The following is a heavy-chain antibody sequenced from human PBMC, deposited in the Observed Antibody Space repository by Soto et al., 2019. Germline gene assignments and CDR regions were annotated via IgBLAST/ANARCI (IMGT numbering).Heavy chain of an antibody. CDR3: AKKYCTSTSCNDAFDI. V-gene: IGHV4-59*02. CDR1: GGSVRSSY. Sequence: QVQLQESGPGLVKPSETLSLTCTVSGGSVRSSYWTWIRQPPGKGLEWIGYLYKSGSTNYNPSLKGRVTISVDTSKNQFSLRLSSVTAADTAVYYCAKKYCTSTSCNDAFDIWGQGTMVTVSS. D-gene: IGHD2-2*01. J-gene: IGHJ3*02. CDR2: LYKSGST.